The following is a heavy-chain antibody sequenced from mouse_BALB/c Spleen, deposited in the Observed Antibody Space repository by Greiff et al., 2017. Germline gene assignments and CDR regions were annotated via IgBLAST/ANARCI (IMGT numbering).Heavy chain of an antibody. Sequence: EVNVVESGGGLVQPGGSLRLSCATSGFTFSDFYMEWVRQPPGKRLEWIAASRNKANDYTTEYSASVKGRFIVSRDTSQSILYLQMNALRAEDTAIYYCARDALLGAMDYWGQGTSVTVSS. CDR3: ARDALLGAMDY. CDR1: GFTFSDFY. CDR2: SRNKANDYTT. J-gene: IGHJ4*01. V-gene: IGHV7-1*02. D-gene: IGHD4-1*01.